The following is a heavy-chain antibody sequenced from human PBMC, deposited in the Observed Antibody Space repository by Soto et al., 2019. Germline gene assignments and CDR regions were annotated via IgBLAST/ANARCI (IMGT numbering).Heavy chain of an antibody. Sequence: KTSDTLSLTCTVSGGSISSYYWSWIRQPPGKGLEWIGYIYYSGSTNYNPSLKSRVTISVDTSKNQFSLKLSSVTAADTAVYYCARGGNWNYGWFDPWGQGTLVTVSS. V-gene: IGHV4-59*07. CDR1: GGSISSYY. D-gene: IGHD1-7*01. CDR2: IYYSGST. J-gene: IGHJ5*02. CDR3: ARGGNWNYGWFDP.